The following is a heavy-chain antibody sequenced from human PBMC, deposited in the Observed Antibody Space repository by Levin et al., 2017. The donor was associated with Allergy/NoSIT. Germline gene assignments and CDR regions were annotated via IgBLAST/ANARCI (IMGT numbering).Heavy chain of an antibody. Sequence: MAGGSLRLSCAASGFTFTSAWMSWVRQAPGKGLEWVGRIRSKTDGGTTDYAAPVKGRFTISRDDSKSTLYLQMNSLKTEDTAIYYCTLLHFDTSTYYYEIDHWGQGTLVTVSS. J-gene: IGHJ4*02. CDR3: TLLHFDTSTYYYEIDH. CDR1: GFTFTSAW. V-gene: IGHV3-15*01. D-gene: IGHD3-22*01. CDR2: IRSKTDGGTT.